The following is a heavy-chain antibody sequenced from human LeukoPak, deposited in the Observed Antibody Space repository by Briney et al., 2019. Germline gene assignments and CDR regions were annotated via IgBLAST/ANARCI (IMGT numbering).Heavy chain of an antibody. J-gene: IGHJ4*02. CDR2: IIPIFGTA. Sequence: SVKVSCKASGYTFTGYYMHWVRQAPGQGLEWMGGIIPIFGTANYAQKFQGRVTITTDESTSTAYMELSSLRSEDTAVYYCASVSWSGNYHPPPTTPDYWGQGTLVTVSS. CDR1: GYTFTGYY. V-gene: IGHV1-69*05. CDR3: ASVSWSGNYHPPPTTPDY. D-gene: IGHD3-3*01.